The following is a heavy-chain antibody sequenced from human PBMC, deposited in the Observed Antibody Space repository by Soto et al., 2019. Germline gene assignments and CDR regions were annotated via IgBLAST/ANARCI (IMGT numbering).Heavy chain of an antibody. J-gene: IGHJ4*02. CDR3: AREDYGDSHDY. CDR2: IWYDGSNK. V-gene: IGHV3-33*01. D-gene: IGHD4-17*01. CDR1: GFTFSNYG. Sequence: QVQLVESGGGVVQPGRSLRLSCAASGFTFSNYGMHWVRQAPGKGLEWVAVIWYDGSNKYYADSVKGRFTISRDNSKNTLYLKMNSLRAEDTAVYYCAREDYGDSHDYWGQGTLVTVSS.